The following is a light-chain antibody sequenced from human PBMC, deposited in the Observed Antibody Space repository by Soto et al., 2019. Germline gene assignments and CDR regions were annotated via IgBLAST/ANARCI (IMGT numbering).Light chain of an antibody. CDR3: QQYYSYPPT. CDR2: AAS. CDR1: QGISSY. Sequence: AIRMTQSPSSFSASTGDRVTITCRASQGISSYLAWCQQKPGKAPKLLIYAASTLQSGVPSRFSGSGSGTDFTLTISCLQSEDFATYYCQQYYSYPPTFGPGTKVDIK. V-gene: IGKV1-8*01. J-gene: IGKJ3*01.